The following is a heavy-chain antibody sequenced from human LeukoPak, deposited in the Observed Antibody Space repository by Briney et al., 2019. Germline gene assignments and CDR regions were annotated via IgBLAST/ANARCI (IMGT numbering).Heavy chain of an antibody. CDR2: IYYSGST. Sequence: SETLSLTCTVSGGSISSSSYYWGWIRQPPGKGLEWIGSIYYSGSTYYNPSLKSRVTISLDTSKNQFSLKLSSVTAADTAVYYCASRGESIAAAGTDYWGQGTLVTVSS. V-gene: IGHV4-39*01. J-gene: IGHJ4*02. CDR3: ASRGESIAAAGTDY. D-gene: IGHD6-13*01. CDR1: GGSISSSSYY.